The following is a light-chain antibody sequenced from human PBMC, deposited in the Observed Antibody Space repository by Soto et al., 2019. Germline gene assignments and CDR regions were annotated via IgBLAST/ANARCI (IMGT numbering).Light chain of an antibody. V-gene: IGKV1-5*01. CDR2: TAS. CDR3: QEYNNYWT. J-gene: IGKJ1*01. CDR1: QTISRW. Sequence: DIQVTSSRSTLSASVGDTVTITCGASQTISRWLAWYQQKPGKAPRLLIYTASTLESGVPSRFSASGSGTEFTLTISSLHPDDFATYYCQEYNNYWTFGQGTKVDIK.